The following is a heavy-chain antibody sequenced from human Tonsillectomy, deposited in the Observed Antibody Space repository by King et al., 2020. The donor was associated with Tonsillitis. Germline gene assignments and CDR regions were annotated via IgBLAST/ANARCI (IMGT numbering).Heavy chain of an antibody. CDR3: ARDISNYGFDY. V-gene: IGHV3-11*05. CDR1: GFTFSDYY. Sequence: VQLVESGGGLVKPGGSLRLSCAASGFTFSDYYMSWIRQAPGKGLECVSHIGNSGTYTNYADSVKGRFTISRDNAKNSVSLQMNSLRAEDTAVYYCARDISNYGFDYWGQGTLVTVSS. D-gene: IGHD4-17*01. CDR2: IGNSGTYT. J-gene: IGHJ4*02.